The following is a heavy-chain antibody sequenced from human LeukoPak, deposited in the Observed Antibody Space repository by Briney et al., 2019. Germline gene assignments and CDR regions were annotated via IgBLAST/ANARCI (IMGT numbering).Heavy chain of an antibody. D-gene: IGHD6-19*01. V-gene: IGHV4-39*01. CDR2: IYYSGST. CDR1: GGSISSSSYY. J-gene: IGHJ4*02. Sequence: SETLSLTCTVSGGSISSSSYYWGWIRQPPGKGLEWIGSIYYSGSTYYNPSLKSRVTISVDTPKNQFSLKLSSVTAADTAVYYCARLGRGGWYEVDYWGQGALVTVSS. CDR3: ARLGRGGWYEVDY.